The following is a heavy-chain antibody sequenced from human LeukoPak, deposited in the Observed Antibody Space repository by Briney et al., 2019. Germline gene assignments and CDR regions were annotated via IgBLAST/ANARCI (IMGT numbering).Heavy chain of an antibody. D-gene: IGHD1-26*01. CDR2: ISSSSSYI. J-gene: IGHJ4*02. Sequence: GGSLRLSCAASGFTFSSYSMNWVRQAPGKGLEWVSSISSSSSYIYYADSVKGRFTISRDNAKNSLYLQMNSLRAEDTAVYYCARDLVGATGAYYFDYWGQGTLVTVSS. CDR1: GFTFSSYS. CDR3: ARDLVGATGAYYFDY. V-gene: IGHV3-21*01.